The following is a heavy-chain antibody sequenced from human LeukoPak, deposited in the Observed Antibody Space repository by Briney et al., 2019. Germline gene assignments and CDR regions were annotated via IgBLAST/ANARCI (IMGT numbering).Heavy chain of an antibody. Sequence: PSETLSLTCTVSGGSISSSSYYWGWIRQPPGKGLEWIGSIYYSGSTYYNPSLKSRVTISVDTSKNQFSLKLSSVTAADTAVYYCARNRGSYADYWGQGTLVTVSS. CDR2: IYYSGST. V-gene: IGHV4-39*07. D-gene: IGHD1-26*01. CDR3: ARNRGSYADY. J-gene: IGHJ4*02. CDR1: GGSISSSSYY.